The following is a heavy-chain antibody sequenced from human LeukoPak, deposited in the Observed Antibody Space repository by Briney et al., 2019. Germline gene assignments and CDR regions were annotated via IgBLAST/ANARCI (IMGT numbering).Heavy chain of an antibody. CDR1: GLTFSSYA. V-gene: IGHV3-30-3*01. Sequence: GGSLRLSCAASGLTFSSYAMHWVRQAPGKGLEWLAVISYEGSNKYYADSVKGRFTISRDNSKNTLYLQMNSLRAEDTAVYYCARGLGGGGDYWGQGTLVTVSS. CDR2: ISYEGSNK. CDR3: ARGLGGGGDY. D-gene: IGHD2-15*01. J-gene: IGHJ4*02.